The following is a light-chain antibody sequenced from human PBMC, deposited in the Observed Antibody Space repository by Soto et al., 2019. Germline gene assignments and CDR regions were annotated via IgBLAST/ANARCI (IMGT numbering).Light chain of an antibody. CDR2: EVS. CDR3: SSHTSSSTRV. CDR1: SSDVGGYNY. Sequence: QSALTQPASVSGSPGQSITISCTGTSSDVGGYNYVSWYQQHPGKAPKLMIYEVSNRPSGVSNRFSGSKSGNTASLTISGLHAEDEADYYCSSHTSSSTRVFGTGTKVTVL. J-gene: IGLJ1*01. V-gene: IGLV2-14*01.